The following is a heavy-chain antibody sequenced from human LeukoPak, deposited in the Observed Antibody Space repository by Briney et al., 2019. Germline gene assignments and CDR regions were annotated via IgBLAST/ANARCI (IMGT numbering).Heavy chain of an antibody. J-gene: IGHJ4*02. CDR2: MSGSGGTT. Sequence: GGSLRLSCAASGFTFSSYAMSWVRQAPGKGLAWVSVMSGSGGTTYYADSVKGRFVISRDNSKNTLYLQMNSLRAEDTAVYYCAKEAYSSGLRYIDYWGQGTLVTVSS. V-gene: IGHV3-23*01. CDR1: GFTFSSYA. D-gene: IGHD3-16*01. CDR3: AKEAYSSGLRYIDY.